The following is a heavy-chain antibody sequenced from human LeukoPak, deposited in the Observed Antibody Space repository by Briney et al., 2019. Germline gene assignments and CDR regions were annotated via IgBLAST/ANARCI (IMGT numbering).Heavy chain of an antibody. Sequence: SETLSLTCAVYGGSFSGYYWSWIRQPPGKGLEWIGEINHSGSTNYNPSLKSRVTTSVDTSKNQFSLKLSSVTAADTAVYYCARGYDILTGYYISYFDYWGQGTLVTVSS. CDR3: ARGYDILTGYYISYFDY. D-gene: IGHD3-9*01. V-gene: IGHV4-34*01. CDR1: GGSFSGYY. CDR2: INHSGST. J-gene: IGHJ4*02.